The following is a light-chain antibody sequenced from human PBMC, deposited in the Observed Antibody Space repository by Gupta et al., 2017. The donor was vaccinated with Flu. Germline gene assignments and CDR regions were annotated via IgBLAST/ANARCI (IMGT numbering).Light chain of an antibody. Sequence: QSALTQPPSASGSPGQSVTISCTGTSSDVGGYNYVSWYQQDPGKAPKLLIYEVSSRPSGVPDRFSASKSANTASLTVSGLQAEDEADYYCSSYAGSNNFKVFGGGTKLTVL. CDR3: SSYAGSNNFKV. CDR1: SSDVGGYNY. CDR2: EVS. J-gene: IGLJ3*02. V-gene: IGLV2-8*01.